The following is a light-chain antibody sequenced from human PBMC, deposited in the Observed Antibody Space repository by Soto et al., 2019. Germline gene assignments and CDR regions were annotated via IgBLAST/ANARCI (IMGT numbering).Light chain of an antibody. J-gene: IGLJ2*01. CDR3: QVWDSGSDL. V-gene: IGLV3-21*02. Sequence: SSELTQPPSVSVAPGQTATFICGGDNIGYKTVHWYQQRPGQAPVLVVYDDSDRPSGIPERFSGSNSGNTATLTINRVESGDEADYYCQVWDSGSDLFGGGTKVTVL. CDR2: DDS. CDR1: NIGYKT.